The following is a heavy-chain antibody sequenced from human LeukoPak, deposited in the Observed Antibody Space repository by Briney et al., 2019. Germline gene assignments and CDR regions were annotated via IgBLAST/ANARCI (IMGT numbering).Heavy chain of an antibody. J-gene: IGHJ4*02. CDR1: GYTFTSNY. Sequence: ASVKVSCKASGYTFTSNYIHWVRQAPGQGLEWMGIINPSGGTTTYAQKFRDRVTMTRDTSTSTVYMQLSSLRSEDTAVYYCARDWAAAGFFDYWGQGTLVTVSS. CDR3: ARDWAAAGFFDY. V-gene: IGHV1-46*01. D-gene: IGHD6-13*01. CDR2: INPSGGTT.